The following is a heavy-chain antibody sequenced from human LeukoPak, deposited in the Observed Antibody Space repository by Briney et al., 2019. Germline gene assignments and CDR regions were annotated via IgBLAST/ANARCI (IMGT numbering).Heavy chain of an antibody. V-gene: IGHV3-21*01. CDR2: ISSNSSYI. CDR3: ARDNVLRYFDWLRGTDNFDY. CDR1: GFTFSSYS. D-gene: IGHD3-9*01. Sequence: GGSLRLSCAASGFTFSSYSMDWVRQAPGKGLEWVSSISSNSSYIYYADSVKGRFTISRDNAKNSLYLQMNSLRAEDTAVYYCARDNVLRYFDWLRGTDNFDYWGQGTLVTVSS. J-gene: IGHJ4*02.